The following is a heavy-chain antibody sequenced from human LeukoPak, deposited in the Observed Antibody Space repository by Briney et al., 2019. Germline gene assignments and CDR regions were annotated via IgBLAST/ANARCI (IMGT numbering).Heavy chain of an antibody. CDR1: GFTFSSYE. D-gene: IGHD3-22*01. J-gene: IGHJ4*02. Sequence: PGGSLRLSCAASGFTFSSYEMNWVRQAPGKGLEWVSYISSGSTIYYADSVKGRFTISRDNAKNSLYLQMNNLRAEDTAFYYCARDYYDSSGATFDYWGQGTLVTVSS. CDR2: ISSGSTI. V-gene: IGHV3-48*03. CDR3: ARDYYDSSGATFDY.